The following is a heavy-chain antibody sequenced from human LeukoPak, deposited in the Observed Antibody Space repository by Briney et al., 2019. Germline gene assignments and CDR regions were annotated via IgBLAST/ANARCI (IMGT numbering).Heavy chain of an antibody. CDR1: GFPFSNYA. V-gene: IGHV3-30*04. Sequence: GGSLRLSCTASGFPFSNYAMHWVRQAPGKGLEWVALISFDGTKKYYADSVKGRFTISRDSSKNTLFLQMNRLRVEDTAVYYCSRDPAKGPTTYFDYWGQGTLLTVSS. J-gene: IGHJ4*02. CDR3: SRDPAKGPTTYFDY. CDR2: ISFDGTKK. D-gene: IGHD1-26*01.